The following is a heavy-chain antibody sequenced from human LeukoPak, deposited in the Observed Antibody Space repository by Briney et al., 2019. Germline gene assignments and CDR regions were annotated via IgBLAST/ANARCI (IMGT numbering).Heavy chain of an antibody. J-gene: IGHJ4*02. CDR2: INQDGTEK. Sequence: PGGSLRLSCAASGFTFSSYWTSWVRQAPGEGLEWVAKINQDGTEKAYVDSVRGRFTISRDNAKNSLFLQMNSLRAEDTAVYYCARGPLIAAAGTWWGQGTLVTVSS. CDR1: GFTFSSYW. D-gene: IGHD6-13*01. V-gene: IGHV3-7*03. CDR3: ARGPLIAAAGTW.